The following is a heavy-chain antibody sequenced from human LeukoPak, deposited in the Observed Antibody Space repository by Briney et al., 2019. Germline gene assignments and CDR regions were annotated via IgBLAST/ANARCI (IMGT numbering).Heavy chain of an antibody. V-gene: IGHV3-30*03. CDR2: ISYDGSNK. Sequence: PGGSLRLSCAASGFTFSSYGMHWVRQAPGKGLEWVAVISYDGSNKYYADSVKGRFTISRDNSKNTLYLQMNSLRAEDTAVYYCARPYYYGSGSYGMDVWGQGTTVTVSS. CDR1: GFTFSSYG. D-gene: IGHD3-10*01. CDR3: ARPYYYGSGSYGMDV. J-gene: IGHJ6*02.